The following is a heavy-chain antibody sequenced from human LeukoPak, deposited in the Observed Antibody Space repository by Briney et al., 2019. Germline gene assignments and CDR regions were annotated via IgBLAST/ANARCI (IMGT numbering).Heavy chain of an antibody. CDR2: IWYDGSNK. D-gene: IGHD6-13*01. CDR1: GFTFSSYD. CDR3: ARDISSSLDAFDI. V-gene: IGHV3-33*01. J-gene: IGHJ3*02. Sequence: GGSLRLSCAASGFTFSSYDMHWVRQAPGKGLEWVAVIWYDGSNKYYADSVKGRYTISRDSSKNTLLLQMNSLRAEDTAVYYCARDISSSLDAFDIWGQGTMVTVSS.